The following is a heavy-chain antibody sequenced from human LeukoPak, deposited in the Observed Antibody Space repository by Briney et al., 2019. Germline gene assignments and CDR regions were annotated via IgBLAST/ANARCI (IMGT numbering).Heavy chain of an antibody. CDR2: IYYSGST. CDR3: ARGEAAEYYYGSGSSAAFDI. V-gene: IGHV4-31*03. D-gene: IGHD3-10*01. CDR1: GGSISSGGYY. J-gene: IGHJ3*02. Sequence: PSETLSLTCTVSGGSISSGGYYWSWIRQHPGKGLEWIGYIYYSGSTYYNPSLKSRVTISVDTSKNQFSLKLSSVTAADTAVYYCARGEAAEYYYGSGSSAAFDIWGQGTMVTVSS.